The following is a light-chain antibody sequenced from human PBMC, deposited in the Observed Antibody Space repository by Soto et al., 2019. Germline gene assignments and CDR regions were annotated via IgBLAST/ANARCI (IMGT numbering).Light chain of an antibody. CDR3: QLYDNSLYT. V-gene: IGKV3-20*01. CDR1: QSVSSNY. J-gene: IGKJ2*01. Sequence: EIVLTQSAGTLSLSPGERATLSCRASQSVSSNYLAWYQQKPGQAPRLLIYGAPTRATGIPDRFSGSGSGTDFTLTISRLEPEDFAVYYCQLYDNSLYTFGQGTNLDIK. CDR2: GAP.